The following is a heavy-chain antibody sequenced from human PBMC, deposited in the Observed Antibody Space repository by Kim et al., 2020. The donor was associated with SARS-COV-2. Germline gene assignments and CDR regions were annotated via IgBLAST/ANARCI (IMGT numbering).Heavy chain of an antibody. CDR3: ARVSKRRGPYYYYGMDV. Sequence: VKGRFTISRDNSKNTLYLQMNSLRAEDTAVYYCARVSKRRGPYYYYGMDVWGQGTTVTVSS. J-gene: IGHJ6*02. D-gene: IGHD3-16*01. V-gene: IGHV3-66*01.